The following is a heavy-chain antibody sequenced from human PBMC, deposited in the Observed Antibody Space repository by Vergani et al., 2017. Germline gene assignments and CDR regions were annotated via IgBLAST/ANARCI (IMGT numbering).Heavy chain of an antibody. CDR2: IYYSGST. Sequence: QVQLQQWGAGLLKPSETLSLTCAVYGGSFSGYYWSWIRQPPGKGLEWIGYIYYSGSTNYNPSLKSRVTISVDTSKNQFSLKLSSVTAADTAVYYCARVESGYYYDSSGYARRAEYFQHWGQGTLVTVSS. J-gene: IGHJ1*01. V-gene: IGHV4-34*11. D-gene: IGHD3-22*01. CDR1: GGSFSGYY. CDR3: ARVESGYYYDSSGYARRAEYFQH.